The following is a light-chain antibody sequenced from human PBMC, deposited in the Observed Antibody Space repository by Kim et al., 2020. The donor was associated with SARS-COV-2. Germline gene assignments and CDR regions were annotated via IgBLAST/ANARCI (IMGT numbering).Light chain of an antibody. Sequence: SSELTQPPSVSVSPGQTASITCSGDQLGDKYACWYQQKPGQSPVLVIYQDSKRPSGIPERFSGSNSGNTATLTISGTQAMDEADYYCQAWDSSTHVVFGG. J-gene: IGLJ2*01. CDR2: QDS. CDR3: QAWDSSTHVV. V-gene: IGLV3-1*01. CDR1: QLGDKY.